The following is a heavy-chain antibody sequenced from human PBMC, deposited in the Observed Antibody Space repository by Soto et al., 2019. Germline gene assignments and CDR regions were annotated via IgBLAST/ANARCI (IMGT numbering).Heavy chain of an antibody. CDR1: GFLLTDYP. CDR2: ISRDGRET. J-gene: IGHJ6*02. V-gene: IGHV3-30*04. D-gene: IGHD3-16*02. CDR3: AKDRAFGGVIAPYYYYGMDV. Sequence: PGGSLRLSCAVSGFLLTDYPLHWVRQAPGQGLEWVALISRDGRETFYADSVTGRFTISRDNSKSTLYLQMNSLRAEDTAVYYCAKDRAFGGVIAPYYYYGMDVWGQGTTVTVSS.